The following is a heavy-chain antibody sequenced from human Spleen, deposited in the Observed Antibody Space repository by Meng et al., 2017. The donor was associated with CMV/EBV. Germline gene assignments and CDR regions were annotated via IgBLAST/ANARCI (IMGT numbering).Heavy chain of an antibody. J-gene: IGHJ3*01. D-gene: IGHD1-1*01. CDR1: GFTFNNYS. Sequence: GGSLRLSCAASGFTFNNYSMNRVRQAPGKGLEWVSSITSSRNYIYYADSVKGRFTISRDNAKKSLYLQMNSLRAEDTAVYYCARVYELEDAFDVWGQGTMVTVSS. CDR3: ARVYELEDAFDV. V-gene: IGHV3-21*01. CDR2: ITSSRNYI.